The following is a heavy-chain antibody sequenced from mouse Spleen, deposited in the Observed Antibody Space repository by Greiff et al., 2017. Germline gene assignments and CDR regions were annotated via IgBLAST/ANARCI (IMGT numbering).Heavy chain of an antibody. CDR1: GYSITSGYY. J-gene: IGHJ1*01. D-gene: IGHD2-13*01. V-gene: IGHV3-6*01. CDR3: ARDRYYGDYGWYFDV. Sequence: DVKLVESGPGLVKPSQSLSLTCSVTGYSITSGYYWNWIRQFPGNKLEWMGYISYDGSNNYNPSLKNRISITRDTSKNQFFLKLNSVTTEDTATYYCARDRYYGDYGWYFDVWGAGTTVTVSS. CDR2: ISYDGSN.